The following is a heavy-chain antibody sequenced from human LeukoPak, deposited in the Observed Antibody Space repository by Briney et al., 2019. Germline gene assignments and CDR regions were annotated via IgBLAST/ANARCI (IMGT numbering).Heavy chain of an antibody. CDR1: GGSISSGSYY. J-gene: IGHJ3*02. V-gene: IGHV4-61*02. CDR3: ARGTYYPRTDAFDI. Sequence: SQTLSLTCTVSGGSISSGSYYWSWIRQPAGKGLEWIGRIYTSGSTNYNPSLKSRVTISVDTSKSQFSLKLSSVTAADTAVYYCARGTYYPRTDAFDIWGQGTMVTVSP. D-gene: IGHD3-10*01. CDR2: IYTSGST.